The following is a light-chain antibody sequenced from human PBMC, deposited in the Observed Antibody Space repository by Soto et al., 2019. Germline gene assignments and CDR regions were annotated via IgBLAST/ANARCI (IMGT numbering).Light chain of an antibody. Sequence: EIVLTQSPGTLSLSPGERATLSCRASQTISSSYLAWYQQKPGQAPRRLIHGASSRATGIPDRISGSGSGTDFTLTISRLEPEDSAVYYCQPYVTTPITFGQGTRLEI. J-gene: IGKJ5*01. CDR2: GAS. CDR1: QTISSSY. CDR3: QPYVTTPIT. V-gene: IGKV3-20*01.